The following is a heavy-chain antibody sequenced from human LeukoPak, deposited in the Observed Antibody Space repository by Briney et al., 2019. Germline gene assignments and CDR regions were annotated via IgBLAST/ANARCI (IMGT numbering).Heavy chain of an antibody. CDR2: GSDRGGT. J-gene: IGHJ4*02. D-gene: IGHD6-13*01. CDR3: ASGRIRAAAGTDY. Sequence: PSETLSLTCAVYGVSLNGFYWSWIRQSPGEGLEWIGEGSDRGGTKYNPSLKSRVTISVDRSKNQFSLKLSSVTAADTAVYYCASGRIRAAAGTDYWGQGTLVTVSS. V-gene: IGHV4-34*01. CDR1: GVSLNGFY.